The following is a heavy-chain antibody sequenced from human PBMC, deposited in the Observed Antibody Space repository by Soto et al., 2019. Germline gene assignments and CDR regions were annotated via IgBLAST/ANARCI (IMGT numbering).Heavy chain of an antibody. CDR3: AREAESVVGASYYYFYGMDV. CDR2: MSSAGSNR. V-gene: IGHV3-30*09. CDR1: GFTFSNYA. D-gene: IGHD1-26*01. J-gene: IGHJ6*02. Sequence: QVQLVESGGGVVQPGRSLRLSCAASGFTFSNYAIHWVRQAPGKGLEWLALMSSAGSNRYYADSVMGRFAISRDNSKSTSYLQMNSLRTEDTAVYFCAREAESVVGASYYYFYGMDVWGQGTTVTVSS.